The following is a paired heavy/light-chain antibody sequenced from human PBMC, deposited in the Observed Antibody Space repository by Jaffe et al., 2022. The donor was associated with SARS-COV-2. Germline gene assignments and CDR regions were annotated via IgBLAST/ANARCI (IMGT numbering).Light chain of an antibody. V-gene: IGLV8-61*01. Sequence: QTVVTQEPSFSVSPGGTVTLTCGLSSGSVSSNYKPSWYQQTPGQAPRTLIYSTSVRSSGVPDRFSGSILGNKAALTITGAQADDESDYYCALYMGSGISMFGGGTKVTVL. J-gene: IGLJ3*02. CDR3: ALYMGSGISM. CDR1: SGSVSSNYK. CDR2: STS.
Heavy chain of an antibody. Sequence: EVQLLESGGGLIQPGGSLRLSCAASGFIFSSHGMSWVRQAPGKGLEWVSTGGVSGGTYYADSVKGRFTISRDNSKNTVDLEMKSLRVEDTALYFCARRGLTDSGAQAYYFDQWGQGTLVTVSP. V-gene: IGHV3-23*01. J-gene: IGHJ4*02. D-gene: IGHD2-8*02. CDR3: ARRGLTDSGAQAYYFDQ. CDR2: GGVSGGT. CDR1: GFIFSSHG.